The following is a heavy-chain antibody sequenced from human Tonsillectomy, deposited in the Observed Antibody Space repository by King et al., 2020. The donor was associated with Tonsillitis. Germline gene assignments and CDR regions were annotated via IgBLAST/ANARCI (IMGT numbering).Heavy chain of an antibody. J-gene: IGHJ3*01. CDR2: VYYTGST. V-gene: IGHV4-59*01. CDR3: ARDTAVVPAFDV. Sequence: VQLQESGPGLVKPSETLSLTCTVSGGSISSFYYSWIRQPPGKGLAWIGYVYYTGSTSYSPSLKGRVTISVDTSESQFSLKLTSVTAADTAVYFCARDTAVVPAFDVWGQGIMVTVSS. CDR1: GGSISSFY. D-gene: IGHD2-2*01.